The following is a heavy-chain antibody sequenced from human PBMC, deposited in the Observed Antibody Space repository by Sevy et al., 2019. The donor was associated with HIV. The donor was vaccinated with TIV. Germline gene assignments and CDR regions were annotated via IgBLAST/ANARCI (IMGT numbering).Heavy chain of an antibody. Sequence: GGSLRLSCAASGFNIRTYWMLWVRQAPGKGLEWVVNINEDGTTMYYLDSVKGRFTISRDNAENSVFLQMHSLRVEDTAVYYCVRAMLKADSLWGQGTLVTVSS. CDR2: INEDGTTM. D-gene: IGHD2-2*01. CDR3: VRAMLKADSL. V-gene: IGHV3-7*01. CDR1: GFNIRTYW. J-gene: IGHJ4*02.